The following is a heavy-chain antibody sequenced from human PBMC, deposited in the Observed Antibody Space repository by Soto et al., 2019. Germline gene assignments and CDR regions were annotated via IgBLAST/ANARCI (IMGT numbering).Heavy chain of an antibody. J-gene: IGHJ4*02. CDR1: GGSISSGGYY. D-gene: IGHD3-16*01. CDR2: IYYSGST. CDR3: ASTENDYIWGSYRFDY. Sequence: QVQLQESGPGLVKPSQTLSLTCTVSGGSISSGGYYWRWIRQHPGKGLEWIGYIYYSGSTYYNPSLKSRVNISVDTSKNLCSLKLSSVTAADTAVYYCASTENDYIWGSYRFDYWGQGTLVTVSS. V-gene: IGHV4-31*03.